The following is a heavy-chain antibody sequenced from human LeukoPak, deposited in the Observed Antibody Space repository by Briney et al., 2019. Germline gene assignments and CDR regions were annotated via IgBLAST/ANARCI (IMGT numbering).Heavy chain of an antibody. CDR3: ARGRVSVTGYYFAMDV. V-gene: IGHV4-34*01. J-gene: IGHJ6*02. D-gene: IGHD2-21*02. CDR2: INHSGST. Sequence: SETLSLTCTVYGKSFSGYYWTCIRQSPGKGLEWIGEINHSGSTNYNPSLKSRVSISIDTSKNHLSLKLSSVTAADTAVYYCARGRVSVTGYYFAMDVWGQGTTVAVSS. CDR1: GKSFSGYY.